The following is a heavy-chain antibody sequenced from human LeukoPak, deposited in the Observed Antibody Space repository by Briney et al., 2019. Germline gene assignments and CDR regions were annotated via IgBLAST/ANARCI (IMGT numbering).Heavy chain of an antibody. D-gene: IGHD4-23*01. CDR2: IRSSTSNI. CDR1: GFSFSDYS. V-gene: IGHV3-48*01. Sequence: QPGGSLRLSCTASGFSFSDYSMNWVRQAPGKGLEWVSYIRSSTSNIFYAESVKGRFTVSRDNAKNSLYLHMNSLRAEDTAVYYCVVTTRSYPFDYWGQGTLVTVSS. J-gene: IGHJ4*02. CDR3: VVTTRSYPFDY.